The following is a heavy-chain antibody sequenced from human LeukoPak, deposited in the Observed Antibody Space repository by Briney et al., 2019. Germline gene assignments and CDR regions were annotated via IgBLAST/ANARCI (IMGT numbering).Heavy chain of an antibody. CDR2: ISYDGSNK. J-gene: IGHJ4*02. V-gene: IGHV3-30*04. CDR1: GFTFSSYA. CDR3: ARARMGYGGNSAAFDY. D-gene: IGHD4-23*01. Sequence: GGSLRLSCAASGFTFSSYAMHWVRQAPGKGLEWVAVISYDGSNKYYADSVKGRFTISRDNSKNTLYLQMNSLRAEDTAVYYCARARMGYGGNSAAFDYWGQGTLVTVYS.